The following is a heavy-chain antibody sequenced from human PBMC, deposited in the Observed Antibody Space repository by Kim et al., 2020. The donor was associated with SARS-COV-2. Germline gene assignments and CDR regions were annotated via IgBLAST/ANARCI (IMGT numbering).Heavy chain of an antibody. V-gene: IGHV3-7*03. CDR3: ARGTDPLPGVDY. CDR1: GFTFSTSW. CDR2: IKKDGSER. Sequence: GGSLRLSCAASGFTFSTSWMNWVRQAPGKGLEWVANIKKDGSERSYVDSVRGRFIISRDNAKNSLYLEMNSLRAEDTAVYYCARGTDPLPGVDYWGQGT. D-gene: IGHD2-2*01. J-gene: IGHJ4*02.